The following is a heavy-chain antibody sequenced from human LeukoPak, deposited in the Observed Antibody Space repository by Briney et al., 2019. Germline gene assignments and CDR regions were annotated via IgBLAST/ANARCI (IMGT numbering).Heavy chain of an antibody. CDR3: ARGRPHGNDY. D-gene: IGHD4-23*01. Sequence: GGSLRLSCAASGFTFSSYSMNWVRQAPGKGLVWVSRIASDGSSTTYADSVKGRFSISRDNAKNTLYLQMNSLRVEDTAVYYCARGRPHGNDYWGQGTLVTVSS. CDR2: IASDGSST. J-gene: IGHJ4*02. V-gene: IGHV3-74*01. CDR1: GFTFSSYS.